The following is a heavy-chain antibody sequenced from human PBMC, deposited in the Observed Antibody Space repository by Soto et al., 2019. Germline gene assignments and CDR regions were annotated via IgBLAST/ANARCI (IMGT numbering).Heavy chain of an antibody. V-gene: IGHV1-18*01. CDR1: GYTFTSYG. D-gene: IGHD3-22*01. Sequence: QVQLVQSGAEVKKPGASVKVSCKASGYTFTSYGINWVRQAPGQGLEWLGWISPYDGYTNYAQILQGRVYMTTDTSTKTAYMELRSLRSDDTAMYYCARGGYYDSSGSRNYHYYGMNVRGQGTTVIVSS. CDR3: ARGGYYDSSGSRNYHYYGMNV. J-gene: IGHJ6*02. CDR2: ISPYDGYT.